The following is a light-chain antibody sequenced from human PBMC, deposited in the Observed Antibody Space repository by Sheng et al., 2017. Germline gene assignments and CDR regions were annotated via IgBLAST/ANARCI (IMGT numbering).Light chain of an antibody. V-gene: IGKV1-33*01. J-gene: IGKJ3*01. Sequence: DIQMTQSPSSLSASVGDRVTITCQASQDISNYLNWYQQKPGKAPKLLIYDASNLETGVPSRFSGSGSGTDFTFTISSLQPEDIATYYCQQYDNLRITFGLGPKWISN. CDR1: QDISNY. CDR2: DAS. CDR3: QQYDNLRIT.